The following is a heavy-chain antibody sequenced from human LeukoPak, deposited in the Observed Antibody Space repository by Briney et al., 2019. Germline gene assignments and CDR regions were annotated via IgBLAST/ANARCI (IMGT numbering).Heavy chain of an antibody. J-gene: IGHJ4*02. Sequence: GGSLRLSCAASGFTFSSYGMHWVRQAPGKGLEWVAFIRYDGSNKYYADSVKGRFTISRDNSKNTLCLQMNSLRAEGTAVYYCAKDYCSSTSCYIGYWGQGTLVTVSS. D-gene: IGHD2-2*02. V-gene: IGHV3-30*02. CDR3: AKDYCSSTSCYIGY. CDR2: IRYDGSNK. CDR1: GFTFSSYG.